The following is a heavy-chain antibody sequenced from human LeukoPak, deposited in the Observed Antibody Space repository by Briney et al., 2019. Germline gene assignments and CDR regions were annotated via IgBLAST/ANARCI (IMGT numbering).Heavy chain of an antibody. D-gene: IGHD2-15*01. Sequence: SGTLSLTFAVSGGTFSGYYWSWIRQPPGKGLEWVVDINHSGSTNYNPSLKSRVTISLDTSKNQFSLTLTSVTAADTAVYYYARGVDCSGGSCYRYYFDYWGQGPLVTVSS. CDR3: ARGVDCSGGSCYRYYFDY. CDR2: INHSGST. J-gene: IGHJ4*02. CDR1: GGTFSGYY. V-gene: IGHV4-34*01.